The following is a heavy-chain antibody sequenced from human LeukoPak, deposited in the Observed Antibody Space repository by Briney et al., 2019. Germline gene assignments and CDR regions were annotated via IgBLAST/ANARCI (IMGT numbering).Heavy chain of an antibody. V-gene: IGHV4-59*01. D-gene: IGHD5-18*01. CDR2: IYYSGST. Sequence: SETLSLTCTVSGDSISSYYWSWIRQPPGKGLEWIGYIYYSGSTNYNPSLKSRVTISLDTSKNQVSLTLSSVTAADTAVYYCARPAERGYSYGLDFWGQGTMVSVSS. CDR3: ARPAERGYSYGLDF. J-gene: IGHJ3*01. CDR1: GDSISSYY.